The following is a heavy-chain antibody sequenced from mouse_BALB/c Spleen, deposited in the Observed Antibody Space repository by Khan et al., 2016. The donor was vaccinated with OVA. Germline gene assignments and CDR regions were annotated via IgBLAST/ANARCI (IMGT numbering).Heavy chain of an antibody. CDR1: GYSITSDYA. J-gene: IGHJ4*01. CDR3: ARKNYYGYAMDY. V-gene: IGHV3-2*02. D-gene: IGHD1-1*01. CDR2: ISYGGST. Sequence: SGPGLLKPSQSLSLTCTVTGYSITSDYAWDWIRQFPGNKLEWMGYISYGGSTSYNPSLKSRISITRDTSKNQFFLQLNSVTTEDTATYYCARKNYYGYAMDYWGQGTSVTVSS.